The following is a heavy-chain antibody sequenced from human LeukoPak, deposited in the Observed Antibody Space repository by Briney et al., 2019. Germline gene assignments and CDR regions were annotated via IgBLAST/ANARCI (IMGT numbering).Heavy chain of an antibody. CDR1: GGTFSSYA. V-gene: IGHV1-69*05. CDR2: IIPIFGTA. CDR3: ARVGYCSSTSCPLYYFDY. J-gene: IGHJ4*02. Sequence: SVKVSCKASGGTFSSYAISWVRQAPGQGLEWMGRIIPIFGTANYAQKFQGRVTIPTDESTSTAYMELSSLRSEDTAVYYCARVGYCSSTSCPLYYFDYWGQGTLVTVSS. D-gene: IGHD2-2*01.